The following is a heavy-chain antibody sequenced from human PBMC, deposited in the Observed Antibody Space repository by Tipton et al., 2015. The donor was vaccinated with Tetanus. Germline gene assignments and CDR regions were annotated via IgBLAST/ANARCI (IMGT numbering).Heavy chain of an antibody. V-gene: IGHV4-39*01. CDR1: GGSLSSGTFY. CDR2: IYYNGNA. J-gene: IGHJ5*02. Sequence: LRLSCSLSGGSLSSGTFYWDWIRRRPGKGLEWVGNIYYNGNALENPSLKGRVTLSLDKSKNQFSLRLSSVTAADTGIYYCARSADNWFDPWGQGILVTVSS. CDR3: ARSADNWFDP.